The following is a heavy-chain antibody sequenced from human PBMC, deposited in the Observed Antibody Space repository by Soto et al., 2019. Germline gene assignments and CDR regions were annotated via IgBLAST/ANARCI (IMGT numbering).Heavy chain of an antibody. CDR2: INSDGSST. D-gene: IGHD3-3*01. CDR3: ARDPPVLRFLERYGMDV. Sequence: PGGSLRLSCAASGFTFSSYWMHWVRQAPGKGLVWVSRINSDGSSTSYADSVKGRFTISRDNAKNTLYLQMNSLRAEDTAVYYCARDPPVLRFLERYGMDVWGQGTTVTVSS. J-gene: IGHJ6*02. CDR1: GFTFSSYW. V-gene: IGHV3-74*01.